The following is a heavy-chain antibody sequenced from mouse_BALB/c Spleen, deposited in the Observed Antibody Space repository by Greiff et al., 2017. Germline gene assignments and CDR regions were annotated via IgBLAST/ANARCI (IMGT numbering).Heavy chain of an antibody. CDR1: GFTFSSYG. D-gene: IGHD1-1*01. CDR2: ISSGGSYT. V-gene: IGHV5-6*01. CDR3: ARQEDRLRFYAMDY. J-gene: IGHJ4*01. Sequence: EVMLVESGGDLVKPGGSLKLSCAASGFTFSSYGMSWVRQTPDKRLEWVATISSGGSYTYYPDSVKGRFTISRANAKNTLYLQMRSLKSEDTAMYYCARQEDRLRFYAMDYWGQGTSVTVSA.